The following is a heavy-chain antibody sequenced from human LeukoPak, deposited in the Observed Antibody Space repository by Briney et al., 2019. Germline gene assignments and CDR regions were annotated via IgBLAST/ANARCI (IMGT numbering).Heavy chain of an antibody. CDR1: GYTFTSNY. J-gene: IGHJ4*02. CDR2: INTGNGNT. CDR3: AGSLGSSYFRC. Sequence: GASVKVSCKASGYTFTSNYIHWVRQAPGQRLEWMGWINTGNGNTKYSQKFQGKISITRDTSASTAYMELSRLTSEDTAVYYCAGSLGSSYFRCWGQGTPVTVSS. V-gene: IGHV1-3*04. D-gene: IGHD6-13*01.